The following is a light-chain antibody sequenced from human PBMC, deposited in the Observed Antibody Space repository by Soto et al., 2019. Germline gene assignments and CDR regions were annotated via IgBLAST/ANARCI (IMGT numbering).Light chain of an antibody. CDR2: KAS. CDR1: QSINSW. J-gene: IGKJ1*01. Sequence: DIQMTQSPSTLSASVGDRVTITCRASQSINSWLAWYQQKPGKAPKLLIYKASTLKSGVPSRFSGSGSGTEFTLTISSLQPDDFATYYCQHYSSYSEAFGQGTKVDI. V-gene: IGKV1-5*03. CDR3: QHYSSYSEA.